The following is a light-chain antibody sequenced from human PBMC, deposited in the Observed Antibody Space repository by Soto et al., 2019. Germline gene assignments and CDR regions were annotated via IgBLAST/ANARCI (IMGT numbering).Light chain of an antibody. CDR1: QSVNSD. CDR2: GAS. J-gene: IGKJ4*01. V-gene: IGKV3-15*01. CDR3: QQYNNWPPLT. Sequence: EIVMTQSPATLSVSPGERATLSCRASQSVNSDLAWYQQKPGQAPRLLIFGASTRATGIPARFSGSGSGTGFTLTISSLQSEDFAVYYCQQYNNWPPLTLGGGTKVDIK.